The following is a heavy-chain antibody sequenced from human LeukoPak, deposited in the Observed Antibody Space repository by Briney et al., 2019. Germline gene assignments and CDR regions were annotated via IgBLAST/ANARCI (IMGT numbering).Heavy chain of an antibody. D-gene: IGHD2-2*01. V-gene: IGHV5-51*01. J-gene: IGHJ6*03. Sequence: GESLKISCKGSGYSFTSYWIGWVRQMPGKGLEWMGIIYPGDSDTRYSPSFQGQVTISADKSISTAYLQWSSLKASDTAMYYCARWDIVVVPAAMGNYYYYYMDVWGKGTTVTISS. CDR2: IYPGDSDT. CDR3: ARWDIVVVPAAMGNYYYYYMDV. CDR1: GYSFTSYW.